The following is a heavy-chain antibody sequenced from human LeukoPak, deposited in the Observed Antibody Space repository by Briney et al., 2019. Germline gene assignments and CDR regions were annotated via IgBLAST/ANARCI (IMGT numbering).Heavy chain of an antibody. CDR2: IYYTGST. CDR3: ARVSPYSSGWYYFDY. D-gene: IGHD6-19*01. CDR1: GGSISTYY. J-gene: IGHJ4*02. Sequence: SETLSLTCTVSGGSISTYYWSWIRQPPGEGLEWIGYIYYTGSTNYNPSLKSRVTISLDTSKSRFSLKLSSVTAADTAVYYCARVSPYSSGWYYFDYWGQGTLVTVSS. V-gene: IGHV4-59*01.